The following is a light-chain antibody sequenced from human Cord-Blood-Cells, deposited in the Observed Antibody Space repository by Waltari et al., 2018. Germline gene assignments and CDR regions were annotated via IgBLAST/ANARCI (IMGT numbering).Light chain of an antibody. CDR1: SSDVGGYTS. V-gene: IGLV2-11*01. CDR3: CSYAGSDVV. Sequence: QSALTQPRSVSGSPGQSVPISCTGTSSDVGGYTSVSWYQQHPGKAPKLMIYDVSKRPSGVPDRFSGSKSGNTASLTISGLQAEDEADYYCCSYAGSDVVFGGGTKLTVL. J-gene: IGLJ2*01. CDR2: DVS.